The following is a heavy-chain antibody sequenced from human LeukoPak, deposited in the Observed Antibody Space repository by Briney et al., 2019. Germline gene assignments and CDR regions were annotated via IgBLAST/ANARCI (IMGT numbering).Heavy chain of an antibody. CDR1: GFTFSRHW. CDR3: ARDGGHSTDFDY. D-gene: IGHD2/OR15-2a*01. V-gene: IGHV3-7*01. CDR2: IKQDGSER. Sequence: GGSLRLSCAPSGFTFSRHWMSRVRQAPGKGPEWVANIKQDGSERYYVDSVKGRFTISRGNARNSLYLQMNSLRAEDTAVYYCARDGGHSTDFDYWGQGTLVTVSS. J-gene: IGHJ4*02.